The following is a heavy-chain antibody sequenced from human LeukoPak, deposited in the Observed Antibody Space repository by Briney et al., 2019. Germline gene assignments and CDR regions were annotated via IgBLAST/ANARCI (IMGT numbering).Heavy chain of an antibody. Sequence: GGSLRLSCVGSGFTFSSYWMTWVRQAPGKGLEWVANIKDDGSEKYSVDSVKGRFTISRDNAKNLLYLQMSSLRAEYTAVYYCARAWIDYWGQGTLVTVSS. D-gene: IGHD1-1*01. J-gene: IGHJ4*02. CDR2: IKDDGSEK. CDR1: GFTFSSYW. CDR3: ARAWIDY. V-gene: IGHV3-7*04.